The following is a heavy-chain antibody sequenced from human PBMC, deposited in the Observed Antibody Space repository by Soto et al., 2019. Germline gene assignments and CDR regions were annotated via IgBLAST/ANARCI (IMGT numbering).Heavy chain of an antibody. CDR3: ARGYDFWSGYYYPYGMDV. J-gene: IGHJ6*02. CDR1: GFTFSSYA. Sequence: ESGGGVVQPGRSLRLSCAASGFTFSSYAMHWVRQAPGKGLEWVAVISYDGSNKNYADSVKGRFTISRDNSKNTLYLQMNSLRAEDTAVYYCARGYDFWSGYYYPYGMDVWGQGTTVTVSS. CDR2: ISYDGSNK. V-gene: IGHV3-30-3*01. D-gene: IGHD3-3*01.